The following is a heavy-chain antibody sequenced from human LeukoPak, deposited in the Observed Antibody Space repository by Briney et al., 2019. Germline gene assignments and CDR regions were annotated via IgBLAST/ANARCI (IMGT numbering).Heavy chain of an antibody. J-gene: IGHJ4*02. D-gene: IGHD3-10*01. CDR3: ARQVVATLISYYYGSGSSYFDY. CDR2: IYYSGST. CDR1: GGSISSYY. Sequence: SETLSLTCTVSGGSISSYYWSWIRQPPGKGLEWIGYIYYSGSTNYNPSLKSRVTISVDTSKNQFSLKLSSVTAADTAVYYCARQVVATLISYYYGSGSSYFDYWGQGTLVTVSS. V-gene: IGHV4-59*08.